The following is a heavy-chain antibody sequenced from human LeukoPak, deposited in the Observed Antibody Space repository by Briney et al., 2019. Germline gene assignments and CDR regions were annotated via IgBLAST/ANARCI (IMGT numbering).Heavy chain of an antibody. D-gene: IGHD3-22*01. CDR1: GFTFSSYA. CDR2: ISSSGSTI. CDR3: AREGVTMIAFDY. V-gene: IGHV3-48*03. J-gene: IGHJ4*02. Sequence: GGSLRLSCAASGFTFSSYAMSWVRQAPGKGLEWVSYISSSGSTIYYADSVKGRFTISRDNAKNSLYPQMNSLRAEDTAVYYCAREGVTMIAFDYWGQGTLVTVSS.